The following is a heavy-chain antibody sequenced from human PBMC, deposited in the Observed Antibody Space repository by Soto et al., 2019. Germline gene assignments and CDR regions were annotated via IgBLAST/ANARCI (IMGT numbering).Heavy chain of an antibody. CDR3: GRLEGLATISYYFDY. V-gene: IGHV4-39*01. D-gene: IGHD3-9*01. Sequence: SEPLSLTCTVSGGSVSGNSYYWGWVRQPPGKGLEWIGSVYYSGSTYYNPSLESRVTISVDKSKNQFSLKLMSLSAADTAVYYCGRLEGLATISYYFDYWGQGALVTVSS. J-gene: IGHJ4*02. CDR1: GGSVSGNSYY. CDR2: VYYSGST.